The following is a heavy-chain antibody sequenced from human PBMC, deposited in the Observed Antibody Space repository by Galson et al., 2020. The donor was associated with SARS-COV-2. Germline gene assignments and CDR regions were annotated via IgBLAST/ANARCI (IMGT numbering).Heavy chain of an antibody. CDR3: ARDLGGSYKDY. D-gene: IGHD1-26*01. CDR1: GYSFNTYY. J-gene: IGHJ4*02. Sequence: ASVKVSCKASGYSFNTYYIHWVRQAPGQGLEWVGIINPNGGTTSYAQKFLGRVIMTRDTSTSTVYMELSSLRSEDTAVYYCARDLGGSYKDYWGQGTLLSVSA. CDR2: INPNGGTT. V-gene: IGHV1-46*02.